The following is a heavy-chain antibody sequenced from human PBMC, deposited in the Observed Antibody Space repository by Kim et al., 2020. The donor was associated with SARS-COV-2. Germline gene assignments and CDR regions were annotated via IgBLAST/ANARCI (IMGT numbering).Heavy chain of an antibody. CDR2: IYYSGST. V-gene: IGHV4-31*03. D-gene: IGHD3-10*01. J-gene: IGHJ6*02. CDR3: ARAPLLWFGEKGDGMDV. Sequence: SETLSLTCTVSGGSISSGGYYWSWIRQHPGKGLEWIGYIYYSGSTYYNPSLKSRVTISVDTSKNQFSLKLSSVTAADTAVYYCARAPLLWFGEKGDGMDVWGQGTTVTVSS. CDR1: GGSISSGGYY.